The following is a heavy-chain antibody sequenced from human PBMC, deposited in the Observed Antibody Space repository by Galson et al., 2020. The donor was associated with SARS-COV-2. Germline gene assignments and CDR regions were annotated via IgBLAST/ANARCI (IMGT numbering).Heavy chain of an antibody. CDR1: GLIFDDHA. CDR3: TGGLWGASWYFDL. V-gene: IGHV3-9*01. Sequence: GGSLSLSCAASGLIFDDHAMHWVRHVSGKGLEWVSGINWNSGTIGYADSVRGRFTISRDNTKNSLYLQMNSLRPEDTAFYCTTGGLWGASWYFDLWGRGTLVTVSS. J-gene: IGHJ2*01. CDR2: INWNSGTI. D-gene: IGHD7-27*01.